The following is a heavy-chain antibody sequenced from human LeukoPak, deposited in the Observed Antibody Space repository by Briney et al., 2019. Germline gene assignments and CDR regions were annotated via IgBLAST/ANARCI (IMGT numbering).Heavy chain of an antibody. J-gene: IGHJ6*02. D-gene: IGHD5-12*01. Sequence: SETLSLTCTVSGGSISSYYWSWIRQPPGKGLEWIGYIYHSGSTYYNPSLKSRVTISVDRSKNQFSLKLSSVTAADTAVYYCARDRGGRYYYGMDVWGQGTTVTVSS. V-gene: IGHV4-59*01. CDR2: IYHSGST. CDR3: ARDRGGRYYYGMDV. CDR1: GGSISSYY.